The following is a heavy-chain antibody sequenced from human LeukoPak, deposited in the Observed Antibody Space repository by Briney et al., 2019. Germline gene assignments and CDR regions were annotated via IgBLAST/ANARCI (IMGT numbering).Heavy chain of an antibody. CDR3: ARRDYGMDV. CDR1: GGSISSGGYS. V-gene: IGHV4-30-2*01. J-gene: IGHJ6*04. CDR2: IHHSGST. Sequence: SETLSLTCAVSGGSISSGGYSWSGIRQPPGKGLEWIGYIHHSGSTYYNPSLKSRVTISVDRSKNQFSLNLTSVTAADTAIYYCARRDYGMDVWGKGTTVTVSS.